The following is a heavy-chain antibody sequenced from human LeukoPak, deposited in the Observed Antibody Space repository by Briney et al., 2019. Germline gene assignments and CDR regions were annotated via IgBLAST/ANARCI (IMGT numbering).Heavy chain of an antibody. J-gene: IGHJ5*02. CDR2: IKQDGSEK. D-gene: IGHD6-13*01. Sequence: GGSLRPSCAASGFTFSSYWMSWVRQAPGKGLEWVANIKQDGSEKYYVDSVKGRFTISRDNAKNSLYLQMNSLRAEDTAVYYCARDGAAGTWGNWFDPWGQGTLVTVSS. V-gene: IGHV3-7*01. CDR3: ARDGAAGTWGNWFDP. CDR1: GFTFSSYW.